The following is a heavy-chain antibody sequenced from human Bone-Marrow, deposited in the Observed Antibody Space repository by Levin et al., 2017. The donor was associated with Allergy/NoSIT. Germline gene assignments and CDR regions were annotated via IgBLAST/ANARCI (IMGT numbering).Heavy chain of an antibody. CDR1: GYTFTSFH. J-gene: IGHJ3*01. V-gene: IGHV1-18*01. D-gene: IGHD4-17*01. CDR3: ARGNDYDDYGGAFDV. CDR2: MSPYNGHT. Sequence: ASVKVSCKASGYTFTSFHFNWVRQAPGQGPEWMGWMSPYNGHTKYAQKFQGRVTMTRDKSTNTTYMELRSLRSDVTALYYCARGNDYDDYGGAFDVWGQGTMVTVSS.